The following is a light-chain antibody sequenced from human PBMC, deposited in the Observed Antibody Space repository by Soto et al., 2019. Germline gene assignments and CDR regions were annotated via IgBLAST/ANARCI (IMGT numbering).Light chain of an antibody. CDR1: QSVSSN. Sequence: EIVMTQSPATLSVSPGERATLSCRASQSVSSNXAWYQQKPGQAPRLLIYGASTRATGIPARFSGSGSGTEFTLXISSLQSXDFAVYYCQQYNNWPPSTFGQGTKLEIK. V-gene: IGKV3-15*01. CDR2: GAS. J-gene: IGKJ2*01. CDR3: QQYNNWPPST.